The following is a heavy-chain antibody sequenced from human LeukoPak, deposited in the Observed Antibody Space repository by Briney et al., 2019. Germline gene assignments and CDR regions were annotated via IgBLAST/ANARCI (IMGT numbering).Heavy chain of an antibody. CDR3: AKDMGRGWCYFDY. J-gene: IGHJ4*02. Sequence: GGSLRLSCAASGFIFSTYGMYWVRQAPGKGLEWVAVIRNDGSIKNYADSVKGRFTISRDNSKNTLYLQMNSLRVEDTAVYYCAKDMGRGWCYFDYWGQGTLVTVSS. CDR1: GFIFSTYG. D-gene: IGHD6-19*01. CDR2: IRNDGSIK. V-gene: IGHV3-30*02.